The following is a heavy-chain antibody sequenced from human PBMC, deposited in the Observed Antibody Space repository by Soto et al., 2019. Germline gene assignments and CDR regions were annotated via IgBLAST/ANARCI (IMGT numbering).Heavy chain of an antibody. D-gene: IGHD3-10*01. CDR1: GFNFSNHA. CDR3: AKEPLYGSGSYVADY. CDR2: VSGSGDST. J-gene: IGHJ4*02. Sequence: GGSLRLSCAGSGFNFSNHAMSWVRQAPGEGLAWVATVSGSGDSTYYADSVKGRFTISRDNSKNTLFLQIHSLRAEDTAVYYCAKEPLYGSGSYVADYWGQGTLVTVSS. V-gene: IGHV3-23*01.